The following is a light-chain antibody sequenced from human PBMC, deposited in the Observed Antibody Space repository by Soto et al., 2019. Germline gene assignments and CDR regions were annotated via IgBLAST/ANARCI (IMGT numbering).Light chain of an antibody. Sequence: DIQMTQSPSSLSVSVGDRVTITCRANQSIGGFLNWYQQKLGKAPKLLIYAASSLQSGVPSRFSGSGSGTDFTLTISSLQPEDFATYYCQQSYSTPLTFGGGTKVEI. CDR3: QQSYSTPLT. CDR1: QSIGGF. CDR2: AAS. J-gene: IGKJ4*01. V-gene: IGKV1-39*01.